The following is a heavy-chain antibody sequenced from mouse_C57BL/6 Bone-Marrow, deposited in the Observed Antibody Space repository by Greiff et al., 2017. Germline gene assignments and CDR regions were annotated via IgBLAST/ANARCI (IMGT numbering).Heavy chain of an antibody. CDR2: IRSKSSNYAT. CDR1: GFTFNTYA. J-gene: IGHJ3*01. Sequence: EVMLVESGGGLVQPKGSLKLSCAASGFTFNTYAMHWVRQAPGKGLEWVARIRSKSSNYATYYADSVKDRFTISRDDSQSMLYLQMNNLKTEDTAMYYCVRDRYYGSSILFAYWGQGTLVTVSA. V-gene: IGHV10-3*01. D-gene: IGHD1-1*01. CDR3: VRDRYYGSSILFAY.